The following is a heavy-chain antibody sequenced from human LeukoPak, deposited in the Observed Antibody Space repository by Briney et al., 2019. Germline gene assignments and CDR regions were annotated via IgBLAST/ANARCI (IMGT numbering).Heavy chain of an antibody. J-gene: IGHJ4*02. CDR1: GYTFTSYG. CDR2: IIPILGIA. Sequence: ASVKVSCKASGYTFTSYGISWVRQAPGQGLEWMGRIIPILGIANYAQKFQGRVTITADKSTSTAYMELSSLRSEDTAVYYCARAAPLNSSSWYFDYWGQGTLVTVSS. V-gene: IGHV1-69*04. D-gene: IGHD6-13*01. CDR3: ARAAPLNSSSWYFDY.